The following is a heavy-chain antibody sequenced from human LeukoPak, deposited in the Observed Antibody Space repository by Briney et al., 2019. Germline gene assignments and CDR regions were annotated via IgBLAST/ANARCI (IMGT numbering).Heavy chain of an antibody. D-gene: IGHD3-10*01. CDR3: AKDYYGD. Sequence: PGGPLRLSCAASGFTFSNYGMHWVRQAPGKGLEWVAVISYDGSNKYYADSVKGRFTISRDNSKNTLYLQMNSLRAEDTAVYYCAKDYYGDWGQGTLVTVSS. CDR1: GFTFSNYG. CDR2: ISYDGSNK. J-gene: IGHJ4*02. V-gene: IGHV3-30*18.